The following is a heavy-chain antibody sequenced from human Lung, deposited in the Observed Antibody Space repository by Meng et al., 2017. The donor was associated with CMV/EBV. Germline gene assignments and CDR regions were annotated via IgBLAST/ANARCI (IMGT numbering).Heavy chain of an antibody. V-gene: IGHV3-48*04. Sequence: ESPKTSCAASGFTFSSYSMNWVRPVPGKGLEWVAYISSSSSIKHYADSVKGRFTISRENAKNSLYLQMSSLGAEDTAVYYWAREDFLWVMDVWGHGTTVTVSS. CDR3: AREDFLWVMDV. CDR1: GFTFSSYS. CDR2: ISSSSSIK. J-gene: IGHJ6*02. D-gene: IGHD3-3*01.